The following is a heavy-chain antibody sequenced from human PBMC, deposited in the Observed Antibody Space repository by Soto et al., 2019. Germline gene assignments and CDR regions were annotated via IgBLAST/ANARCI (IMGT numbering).Heavy chain of an antibody. D-gene: IGHD5-12*01. Sequence: SVKVSCKASGGSFSSFGISWVRQAPGQGLEWMGGIIPVFGRPNYAQRFRGRLTITADESTNTVYLELIDLRSEDTAVYYCAREGSGYNLWGQGTQFTVSS. V-gene: IGHV1-69*13. J-gene: IGHJ1*01. CDR1: GGSFSSFG. CDR2: IIPVFGRP. CDR3: AREGSGYNL.